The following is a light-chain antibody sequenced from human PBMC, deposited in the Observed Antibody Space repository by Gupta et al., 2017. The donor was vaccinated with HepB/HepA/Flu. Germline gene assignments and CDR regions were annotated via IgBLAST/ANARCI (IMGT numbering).Light chain of an antibody. CDR2: RNN. CDR3: AAWDDSLSGYV. CDR1: SSNIGSNY. V-gene: IGLV1-47*01. J-gene: IGLJ1*01. Sequence: QSVLTQPPSASGTPGRRVTISCSGSSSNIGSNYVYWYQQFPGMAPKLLIYRNNQRPSGVPDRFSGSKSGTSASLAISGLRSEDEADYYCAAWDDSLSGYVFGTGTKVTVL.